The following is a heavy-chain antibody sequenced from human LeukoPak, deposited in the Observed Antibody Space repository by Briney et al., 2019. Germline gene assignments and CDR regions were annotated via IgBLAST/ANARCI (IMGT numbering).Heavy chain of an antibody. Sequence: PSETLSLTCTVSGGSISSGGYYWSWIRQHPGKGLEWIGYIYYSGSTYYNPSLKSRVTISVDTSKNQFSLKLSSVTAADTAVYYCARGPIYGEWLRSFPLDVWGKGTTVTVSS. CDR2: IYYSGST. J-gene: IGHJ6*04. CDR1: GGSISSGGYY. V-gene: IGHV4-31*03. D-gene: IGHD5-12*01. CDR3: ARGPIYGEWLRSFPLDV.